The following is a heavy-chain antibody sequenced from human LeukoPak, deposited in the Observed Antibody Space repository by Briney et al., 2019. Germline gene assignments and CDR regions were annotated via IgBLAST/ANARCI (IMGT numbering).Heavy chain of an antibody. J-gene: IGHJ2*01. Sequence: GGSLRLSCTASESTFSSFPMSWVRQAPGRWLEWISSISSSGSLIYYADSLKGRITVSRDNAKNSLYVQMNSLRAEDTAVYYCAKIGVSGQWYFDLWGRGTLVTVS. D-gene: IGHD5/OR15-5a*01. CDR3: AKIGVSGQWYFDL. CDR2: ISSSGSLI. V-gene: IGHV3-21*01. CDR1: ESTFSSFP.